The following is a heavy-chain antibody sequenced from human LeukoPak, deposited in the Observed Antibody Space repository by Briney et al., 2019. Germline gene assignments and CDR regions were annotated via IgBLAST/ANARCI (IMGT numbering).Heavy chain of an antibody. V-gene: IGHV1-69*04. CDR3: AREGGVRLQLWFWVFDY. D-gene: IGHD5-18*01. Sequence: SVKVSCKASGGTFSSYAISWVRQAPGQGLEWMGRIIPILGIANYAQKFQGRVTITADKSTSTAYMELSSLRPEDTAVYYCAREGGVRLQLWFWVFDYWGQGTLVTVFS. CDR1: GGTFSSYA. J-gene: IGHJ4*02. CDR2: IIPILGIA.